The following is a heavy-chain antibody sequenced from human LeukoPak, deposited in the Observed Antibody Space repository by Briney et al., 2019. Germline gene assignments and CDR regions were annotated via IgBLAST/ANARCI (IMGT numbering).Heavy chain of an antibody. CDR1: GFTVSSNY. J-gene: IGHJ4*02. CDR3: ARLPGGRQLH. Sequence: PGGSLRLSCAASGFTVSSNYMSWVRQAPGKGLEGVSVIYSGGSKYYPNSVKGRFTISRDDSKNMVFLQMNSLTVEDTAVYYCARLPGGRQLHWGQGTLVTVSS. V-gene: IGHV3-53*01. CDR2: IYSGGSK. D-gene: IGHD1-1*01.